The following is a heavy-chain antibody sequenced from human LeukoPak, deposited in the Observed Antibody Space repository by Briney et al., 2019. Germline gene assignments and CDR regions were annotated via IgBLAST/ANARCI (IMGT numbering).Heavy chain of an antibody. V-gene: IGHV4-59*01. CDR1: GGSISSYY. J-gene: IGHJ3*02. CDR3: ARGLPITIFGVATGVAFDI. D-gene: IGHD3-3*01. CDR2: IYYSGST. Sequence: PSETLSLTCTVSGGSISSYYWSWIRQPPGKGLEWIGYIYYSGSTNYNPSLKSRVTISVDTSKNQFSLKLSSVTAADTAVYYCARGLPITIFGVATGVAFDIWGQGTMVTVSS.